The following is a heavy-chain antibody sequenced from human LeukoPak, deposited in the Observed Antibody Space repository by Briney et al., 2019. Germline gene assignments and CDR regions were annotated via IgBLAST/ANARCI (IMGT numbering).Heavy chain of an antibody. CDR3: ATDQRGVGLGYRYGSGSYNGMDV. D-gene: IGHD3-10*01. CDR1: GYTLTELS. Sequence: GASVKVSCKVSGYTLTELSMHWVRQTPGKGLEWMGGFDPEDGETLYAQKFQGRVTMTEDTSTDTAYMELSSLRSEDTAVYYCATDQRGVGLGYRYGSGSYNGMDVWGQGTTVTVSS. J-gene: IGHJ6*02. CDR2: FDPEDGET. V-gene: IGHV1-24*01.